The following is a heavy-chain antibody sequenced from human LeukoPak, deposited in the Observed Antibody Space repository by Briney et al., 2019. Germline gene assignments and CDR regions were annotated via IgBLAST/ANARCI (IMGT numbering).Heavy chain of an antibody. CDR1: GFTFTDTY. D-gene: IGHD1-26*01. J-gene: IGHJ4*02. CDR3: ARDLKRGSYADY. CDR2: ISPSGTDI. Sequence: PGGSLRLSCAVSGFTFTDTYMTWIRQAPGKGLESLSYISPSGTDISYADSVKGRFTISRDNAKNSLYLQMNSLRAEDTAVYYCARDLKRGSYADYWGQGTLVTVSS. V-gene: IGHV3-11*01.